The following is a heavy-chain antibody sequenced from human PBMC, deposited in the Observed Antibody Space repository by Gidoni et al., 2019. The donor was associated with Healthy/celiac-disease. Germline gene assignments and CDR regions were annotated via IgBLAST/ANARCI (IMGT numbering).Heavy chain of an antibody. CDR1: GGSISSGDYY. D-gene: IGHD3-22*01. V-gene: IGHV4-30-4*01. Sequence: QVQLQESGPGLVKPSQTLSLTCTVSGGSISSGDYYWSWIRQPPGKGLEWIGYIYYSGSTYYNPSLKSRVTISVDTSKNQFSLKLSSVTAADTAVYYCARDGPITMRPLGWFDPWGQGTLVTVSS. J-gene: IGHJ5*02. CDR2: IYYSGST. CDR3: ARDGPITMRPLGWFDP.